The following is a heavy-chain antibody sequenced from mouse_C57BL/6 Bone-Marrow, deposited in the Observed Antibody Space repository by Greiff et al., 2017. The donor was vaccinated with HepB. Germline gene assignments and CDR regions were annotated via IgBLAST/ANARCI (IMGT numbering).Heavy chain of an antibody. Sequence: EVQLQESGGGLVQPGGSMKLSCVASGFTFSNYWMNWVRQSPEKGLEWVAQIRMKYDNYATHYVESVKGRFTISSDDSNSSVYLQMNNLRAEDTGIYYCTGLYYYAPFAYWGQGTLVTVSA. D-gene: IGHD1-1*01. V-gene: IGHV6-3*01. CDR3: TGLYYYAPFAY. CDR2: IRMKYDNYAT. J-gene: IGHJ3*01. CDR1: GFTFSNYW.